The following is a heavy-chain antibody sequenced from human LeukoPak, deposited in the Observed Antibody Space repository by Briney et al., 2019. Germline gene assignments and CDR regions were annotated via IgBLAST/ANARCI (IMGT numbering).Heavy chain of an antibody. CDR2: ISSSSSYI. V-gene: IGHV3-21*01. J-gene: IGHJ4*02. CDR3: ARDLSSGWYYFDY. Sequence: GGSLRLSCAASGFTFSSYSMNWVRQAPGKGLEWVSSISSSSSYIYYADSVKGRFTISRDNAKNSLYLQLNSLRAEETAVYYCARDLSSGWYYFDYWGQGTLVTVSS. CDR1: GFTFSSYS. D-gene: IGHD6-19*01.